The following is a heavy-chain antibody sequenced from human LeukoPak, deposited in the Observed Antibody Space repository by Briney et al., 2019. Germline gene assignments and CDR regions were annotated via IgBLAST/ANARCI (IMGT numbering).Heavy chain of an antibody. D-gene: IGHD5-12*01. CDR2: IIPIFGTA. V-gene: IGHV1-69*05. CDR1: GGTFSSYA. Sequence: ASVKVSCKASGGTFSSYAISWVRQAPGQGLEWMGGIIPIFGTANYAQKFQGRVTITTDESTSTAYMELSSLRSEDTAVYYCATGRVATTRNWFDPWGQGTLVTVSS. J-gene: IGHJ5*02. CDR3: ATGRVATTRNWFDP.